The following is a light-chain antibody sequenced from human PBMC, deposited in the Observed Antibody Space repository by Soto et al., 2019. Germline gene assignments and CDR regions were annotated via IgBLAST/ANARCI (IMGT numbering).Light chain of an antibody. CDR3: SSYTTSNTRQIV. J-gene: IGLJ1*01. V-gene: IGLV2-14*03. CDR1: SSDVGGYNY. Sequence: AVLTQPASVSGYPGQAITISCTGTSSDVGGYNYVSWYQHHPGKAPKLLIYDVSNRPSGVSNRFSGSKSDNTASLTISGLQPEDEADYYCSSYTTSNTRQIVFGTGTKVTVL. CDR2: DVS.